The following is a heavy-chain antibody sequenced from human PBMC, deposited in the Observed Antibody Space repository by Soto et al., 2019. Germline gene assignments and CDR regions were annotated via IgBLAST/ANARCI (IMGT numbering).Heavy chain of an antibody. CDR3: ARHIHNQSFEYYFDS. Sequence: QLQLQESGPGLVKPSETLSLTCNASGGSITSSGSAWGWIRQSPGKGLEWIGTIDYSGNIYYIPSLKRRITTSVDTSKNQISLKLSSVTAADTAVYYCARHIHNQSFEYYFDSWGQGTLVTVSS. CDR2: IDYSGNI. V-gene: IGHV4-39*01. D-gene: IGHD1-1*01. CDR1: GGSITSSGSA. J-gene: IGHJ4*02.